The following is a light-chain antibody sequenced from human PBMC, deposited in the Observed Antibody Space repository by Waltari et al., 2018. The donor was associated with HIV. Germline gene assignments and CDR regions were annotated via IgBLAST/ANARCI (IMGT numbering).Light chain of an antibody. CDR3: QVWDSSSDDWV. J-gene: IGLJ3*02. CDR2: DNS. V-gene: IGLV3-21*02. Sequence: SYVLTQPPSVSVAPGQTASMTCGGNNMGGKKVHWYQQKQGQAPVLVVYDNSDRPSGIPERISGSKSGNTATLTISRVEAGDEADYYCQVWDSSSDDWVFGGGTKLTVL. CDR1: NMGGKK.